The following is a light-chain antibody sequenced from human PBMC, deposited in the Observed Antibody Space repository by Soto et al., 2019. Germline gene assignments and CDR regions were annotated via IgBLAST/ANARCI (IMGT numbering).Light chain of an antibody. CDR3: QQSFTIPLT. CDR1: QSISSY. CDR2: AAS. V-gene: IGKV1-39*01. Sequence: DIQMTQSPSSLSASVGDRVTLTCRANQSISSYLNWYQQKPGKAPKLLIYAASSLQSGVPSRFSGSGSGTDFTLTISNLQPEDFATYYCQQSFTIPLTFGQGTKVEIK. J-gene: IGKJ1*01.